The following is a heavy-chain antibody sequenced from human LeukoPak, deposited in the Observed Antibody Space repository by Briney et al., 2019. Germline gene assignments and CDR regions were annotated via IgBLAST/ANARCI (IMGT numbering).Heavy chain of an antibody. J-gene: IGHJ4*02. D-gene: IGHD4-17*01. CDR2: INWNSGRI. CDR3: AKDINYGDYEGYFDY. V-gene: IGHV3-9*01. CDR1: GFTFDDYG. Sequence: GGSLRLSCAASGFTFDDYGMHWVRQAPGKGLEWVSGINWNSGRIGYADSVKGRFTISRDNAKNSLYLQMNSLRAEDTALYYCAKDINYGDYEGYFDYWGQGTLVTVSS.